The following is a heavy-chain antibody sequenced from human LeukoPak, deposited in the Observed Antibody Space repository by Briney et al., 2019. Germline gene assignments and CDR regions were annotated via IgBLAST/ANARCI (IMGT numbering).Heavy chain of an antibody. CDR1: GFTFSSYA. CDR3: ARDTASGSYWDY. D-gene: IGHD1-26*01. CDR2: ISGSGGNT. Sequence: QTGGSLRLSCAASGFTFSSYAMSWVRQAPGKGLEWVSAISGSGGNTYNADSVKGRFTISRDNSKNTLFLQMNSLRAEDTAVYYCARDTASGSYWDYWGQGTLVTVSS. V-gene: IGHV3-23*01. J-gene: IGHJ4*02.